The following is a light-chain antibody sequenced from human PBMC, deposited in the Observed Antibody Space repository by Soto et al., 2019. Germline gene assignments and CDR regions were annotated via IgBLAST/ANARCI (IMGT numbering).Light chain of an antibody. V-gene: IGKV2-28*01. CDR2: LGS. J-gene: IGKJ1*01. Sequence: DIVMTQSPLSLPVTPGEPASISCRSSQSLLHSNGYNCLDWYLQKPGQSPQLLIYLGSNRASGVPDRFSGSGSGTDFALKISRVEAEDVGVYYCMQTLQTPLTFGQGTKVDIK. CDR3: MQTLQTPLT. CDR1: QSLLHSNGYNC.